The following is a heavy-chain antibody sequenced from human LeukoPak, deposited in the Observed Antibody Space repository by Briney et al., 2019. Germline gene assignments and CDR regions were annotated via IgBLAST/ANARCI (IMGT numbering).Heavy chain of an antibody. CDR2: ITGSGSTI. D-gene: IGHD3-10*01. CDR1: GFTFSTYE. V-gene: IGHV3-48*03. Sequence: QTGGSLRLSCAASGFTFSTYEMNWLRQAPGKGLEWVSSITGSGSTISYADSVKGRFTISRDNAKNSLYLQMNSLRAEDTAVYYCARDKVWFGARFDPWGEGTLVTVSS. J-gene: IGHJ5*02. CDR3: ARDKVWFGARFDP.